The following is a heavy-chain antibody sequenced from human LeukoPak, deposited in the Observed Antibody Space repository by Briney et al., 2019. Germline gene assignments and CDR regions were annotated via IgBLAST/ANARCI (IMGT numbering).Heavy chain of an antibody. Sequence: GGSLRLSCAASGFTFSSYAMHWVRQAPGKGLEYVSAISSNGGSTYYANSVKGRFTISRDNSKNTLYLQMNSLRAEDTAVYYCAKEAAIVATILDYWGQGTLVTVSS. CDR3: AKEAAIVATILDY. J-gene: IGHJ4*02. CDR2: ISSNGGST. V-gene: IGHV3-64*01. D-gene: IGHD5-12*01. CDR1: GFTFSSYA.